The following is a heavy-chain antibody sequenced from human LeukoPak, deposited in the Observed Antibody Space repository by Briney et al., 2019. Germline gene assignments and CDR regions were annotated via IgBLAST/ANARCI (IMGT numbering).Heavy chain of an antibody. V-gene: IGHV3-53*01. CDR2: IYGGGST. J-gene: IGHJ4*02. Sequence: GGSLRLSCAASGFTVSSNYMNWVRQAPGKGLEWVSVIYGGGSTYYADSVKGRFTISRDDSKNTLFLQMNSLRAEDTAVYYCARGGRAPYFDYWGQGTLVTVSS. D-gene: IGHD6-13*01. CDR3: ARGGRAPYFDY. CDR1: GFTVSSNY.